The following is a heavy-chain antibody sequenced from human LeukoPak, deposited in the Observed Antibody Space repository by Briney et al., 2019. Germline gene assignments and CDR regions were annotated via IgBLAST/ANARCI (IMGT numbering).Heavy chain of an antibody. D-gene: IGHD3-9*01. J-gene: IGHJ3*02. CDR2: IYYSGST. Sequence: SETLSLTCTVSGGSISSYYWSWIRQPPGKGLEWIGYIYYSGSTNYNPSLKSRVTISVDTSKNQFSLKLSSVTAAGTAVYYCARDQRYRGAFDIWGQGTMVTVSS. CDR3: ARDQRYRGAFDI. CDR1: GGSISSYY. V-gene: IGHV4-59*01.